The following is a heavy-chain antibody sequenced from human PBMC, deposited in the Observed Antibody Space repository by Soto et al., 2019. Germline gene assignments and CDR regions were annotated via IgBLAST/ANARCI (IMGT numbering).Heavy chain of an antibody. V-gene: IGHV1-18*04. D-gene: IGHD5-12*01. CDR3: ARDLLDIVATISLFGMDV. CDR1: GYTFTSYG. Sequence: ASVKVSCKASGYTFTSYGISWVRQAPGQGLEWMGWISAYNGNTNYAQKLQGRVTMTTDTSTSTAYMELRSLRSDDTAVYYCARDLLDIVATISLFGMDVWGQGTTVTVSS. CDR2: ISAYNGNT. J-gene: IGHJ6*02.